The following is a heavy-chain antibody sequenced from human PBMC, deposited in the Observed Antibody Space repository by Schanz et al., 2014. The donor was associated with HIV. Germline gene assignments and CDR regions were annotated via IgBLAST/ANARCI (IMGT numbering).Heavy chain of an antibody. CDR1: GFTFSTYG. J-gene: IGHJ6*02. CDR3: ARVANWDYYGMDV. CDR2: ISYDGSNK. V-gene: IGHV3-30*03. D-gene: IGHD3-16*01. Sequence: QVQLVESGGDVVQPGRSLRLSCAASGFTFSTYGMHWVRQGPGKGLEWVAFISYDGSNKYYADSVKGRFTISRDNSKNTLCLQMNSLRGEDTAVYYCARVANWDYYGMDVWGRGTTVTVSS.